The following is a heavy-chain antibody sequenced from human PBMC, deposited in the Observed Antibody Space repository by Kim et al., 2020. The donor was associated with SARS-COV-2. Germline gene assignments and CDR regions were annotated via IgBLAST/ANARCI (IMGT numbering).Heavy chain of an antibody. V-gene: IGHV1-2*06. CDR3: ALDYGATFGYFDY. D-gene: IGHD4-17*01. CDR2: INPSTGDR. J-gene: IGHJ4*02. CDR1: GHTFTGNY. Sequence: ASVKVSCKGSGHTFTGNYIHWVRQAPGQGLEWMGRINPSTGDREYAQRFKGSVSMTGDTSISTAYMELSSLTSDDTAMYYCALDYGATFGYFDYWGQGT.